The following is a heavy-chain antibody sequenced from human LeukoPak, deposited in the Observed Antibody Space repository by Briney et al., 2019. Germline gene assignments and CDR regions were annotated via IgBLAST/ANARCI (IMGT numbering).Heavy chain of an antibody. Sequence: PSETLSLTCTVSGGSISSYYWSWIRQPPGKGLEWIGYIYYSGSTNYNPSLKSRVTISVDTSKNQFSLKLSSVTAADTAVYYCARHSHDYYYMDVWGKGTTVTVSS. V-gene: IGHV4-59*01. D-gene: IGHD3-3*01. CDR2: IYYSGST. CDR1: GGSISSYY. CDR3: ARHSHDYYYMDV. J-gene: IGHJ6*03.